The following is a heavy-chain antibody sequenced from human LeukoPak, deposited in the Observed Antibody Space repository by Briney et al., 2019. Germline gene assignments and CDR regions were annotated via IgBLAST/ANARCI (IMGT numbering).Heavy chain of an antibody. J-gene: IGHJ4*02. D-gene: IGHD6-19*01. CDR3: AKVSGWYYFDY. Sequence: GGSLRLSCAASGFTFSSYWMSWVRQAPGRGLEWVSALGGSGSSAYYADSVKGRFTISRDNSRNTLYLQMNSLGAEDTAIYYCAKVSGWYYFDYWGQGTLVTVSS. V-gene: IGHV3-23*01. CDR2: LGGSGSSA. CDR1: GFTFSSYW.